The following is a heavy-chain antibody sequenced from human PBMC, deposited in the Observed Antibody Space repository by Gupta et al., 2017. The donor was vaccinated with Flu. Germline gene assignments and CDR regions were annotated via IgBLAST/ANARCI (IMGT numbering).Heavy chain of an antibody. D-gene: IGHD3-22*01. CDR3: ARSNYDSSGYYLFAAQNWFDP. V-gene: IGHV3-48*03. CDR1: GFTFSSYE. CDR2: ISSSGSTI. Sequence: EVQLVESGGGLVQPGGSLRLSCAASGFTFSSYEMNWVRQAPGKGLEWVSYISSSGSTIYYADSVKGRFTISRDNAKNSLYLQMNSLRAEDTAVYYCARSNYDSSGYYLFAAQNWFDPWGQGTLVTVSS. J-gene: IGHJ5*02.